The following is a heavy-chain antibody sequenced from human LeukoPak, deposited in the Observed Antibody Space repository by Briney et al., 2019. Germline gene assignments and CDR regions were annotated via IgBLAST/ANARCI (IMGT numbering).Heavy chain of an antibody. CDR1: GGTFSSYA. Sequence: GSSVKVSCKASGGTFSSYAISWVRQAPGQGLEWMGGIIPIFGTANYAQNFQGRVTITTDESTSTAYMELSSLRSEDTAVYYCARNYGDYVYYFDYWGQGTLVTVSS. V-gene: IGHV1-69*05. J-gene: IGHJ4*02. D-gene: IGHD4-17*01. CDR3: ARNYGDYVYYFDY. CDR2: IIPIFGTA.